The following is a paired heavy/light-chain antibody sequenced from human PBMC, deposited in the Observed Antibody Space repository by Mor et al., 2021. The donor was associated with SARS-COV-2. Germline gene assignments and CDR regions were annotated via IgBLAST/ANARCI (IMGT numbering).Light chain of an antibody. CDR2: GAS. CDR1: QSITGW. J-gene: IGKJ1*01. Sequence: DIRMTQSPSTLSASVGDRVSITCRASQSITGWLAWYRQKPGKAPEILIYGASNLESGVPSRFSGSRSGTEFTLTISSLQPDDFATYYCQQYAVRPPTFGQGTKVEI. CDR3: QQYAVRPPT. V-gene: IGKV1-5*03.
Heavy chain of an antibody. Sequence: EVHLLESGGDLVQPGGSLRLSCAASGFTFNAYSMTWVRQAPGKGLEWVSAITDNGDATYYADSVMGRFTISRDNSKNTLYLQMTYLRADDTAIYFCAKRGDCSGNTCSAGHWGQGTLVTVAS. V-gene: IGHV3-23*01. CDR3: AKRGDCSGNTCSAGH. J-gene: IGHJ4*02. D-gene: IGHD6-19*01. CDR1: GFTFNAYS. CDR2: ITDNGDAT.